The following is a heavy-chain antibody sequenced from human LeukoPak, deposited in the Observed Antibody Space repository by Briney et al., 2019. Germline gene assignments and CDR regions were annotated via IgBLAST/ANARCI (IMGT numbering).Heavy chain of an antibody. CDR2: IKQDGSEK. CDR1: GFAFSSYW. J-gene: IGHJ4*02. Sequence: GGSLRLSCAASGFAFSSYWMTWVRQAPGKGLEWVANIKQDGSEKYYVDSVKGRFTISRDNAKNSLYLQMNSLRAEDTAVYYCARRIIEARRGSYFDSWGQGTLVTVSS. CDR3: ARRIIEARRGSYFDS. D-gene: IGHD6-6*01. V-gene: IGHV3-7*01.